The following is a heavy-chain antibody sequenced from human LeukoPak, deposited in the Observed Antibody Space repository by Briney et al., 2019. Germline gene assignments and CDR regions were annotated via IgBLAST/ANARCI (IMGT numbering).Heavy chain of an antibody. J-gene: IGHJ4*02. V-gene: IGHV4-59*01. Sequence: SETLSLTCTVSGGSISSYYWSWIRQPPGKGLERIGYIYYSGSTNYNPSLKSRVTISVDTSKNQFSLKLSSVTAADTAVYYCAREGTSGSYPYYFDYWGQGTLVTVSS. CDR3: AREGTSGSYPYYFDY. D-gene: IGHD1-26*01. CDR2: IYYSGST. CDR1: GGSISSYY.